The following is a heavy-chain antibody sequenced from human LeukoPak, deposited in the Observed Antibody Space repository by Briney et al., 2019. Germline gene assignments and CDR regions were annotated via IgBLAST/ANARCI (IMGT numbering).Heavy chain of an antibody. CDR3: ARVGDYFDY. V-gene: IGHV4-39*07. D-gene: IGHD2-15*01. J-gene: IGHJ4*02. Sequence: SETLSLTCTVSGGSISGSSYYWGWIRQPPGKGLEWIGSIYYSGSTYYNPSLKSRVTISVDTSKNQFSLKLSSVTAADTAVYYCARVGDYFDYWGQGTLVTVSS. CDR2: IYYSGST. CDR1: GGSISGSSYY.